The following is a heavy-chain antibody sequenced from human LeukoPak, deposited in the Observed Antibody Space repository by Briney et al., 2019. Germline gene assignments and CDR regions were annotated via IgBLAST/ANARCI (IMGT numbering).Heavy chain of an antibody. Sequence: SVKVSCKASGGTFSSYAISWVRQAPGQGLEWMGGIIPIFGTANYAQKFRGRVTITADESTSTAYMELSSLRSEDTAVYYCALDILTGYYYPSGLDYWGRGTLVTVSS. J-gene: IGHJ4*02. CDR2: IIPIFGTA. CDR3: ALDILTGYYYPSGLDY. V-gene: IGHV1-69*13. D-gene: IGHD3-9*01. CDR1: GGTFSSYA.